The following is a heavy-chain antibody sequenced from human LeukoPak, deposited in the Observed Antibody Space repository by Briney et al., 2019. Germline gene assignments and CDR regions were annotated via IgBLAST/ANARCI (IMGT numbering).Heavy chain of an antibody. Sequence: SETLSLTCTVSGGSISSSSYYWGWIRQPPGKGLEWIGSIYYSGSTYYNPSLKSRVTISVDTSKNQFSLKLSSVTAADTAVYYCASATVRYYDFWSGPYRDDFDIWGQGTMVTVSS. CDR1: GGSISSSSYY. V-gene: IGHV4-39*01. CDR2: IYYSGST. J-gene: IGHJ3*02. CDR3: ASATVRYYDFWSGPYRDDFDI. D-gene: IGHD3-3*01.